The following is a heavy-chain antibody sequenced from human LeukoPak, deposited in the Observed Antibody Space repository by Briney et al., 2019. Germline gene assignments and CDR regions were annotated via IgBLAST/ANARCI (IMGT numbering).Heavy chain of an antibody. CDR2: IWYDGSNN. V-gene: IGHV3-30*02. D-gene: IGHD3-16*01. CDR3: AKDAGLMSGKYYFDY. Sequence: GGSLRLSCAASGFTFSEYAIHWVRQAPGKGLEWVGFIWYDGSNNYYADSVKGRFTISRDNSENMVYLHMYSLRAEDTAMYYCAKDAGLMSGKYYFDYWGQGALVTVPS. CDR1: GFTFSEYA. J-gene: IGHJ4*02.